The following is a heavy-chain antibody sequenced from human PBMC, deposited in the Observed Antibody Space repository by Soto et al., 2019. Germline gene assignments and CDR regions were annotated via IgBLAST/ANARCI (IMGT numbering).Heavy chain of an antibody. V-gene: IGHV3-15*01. CDR1: GFTFSNAW. CDR3: TTDLTYSGSYYYFDY. Sequence: GWSLRLSCAASGFTFSNAWMSWVRQAPGKGLEWVGRIKSKTDGGTTDYAAPVKGRFTISRDDSKNTLYLQMNSLKTEDTAVYYCTTDLTYSGSYYYFDYWGQGTLVTVSS. J-gene: IGHJ4*02. CDR2: IKSKTDGGTT. D-gene: IGHD1-26*01.